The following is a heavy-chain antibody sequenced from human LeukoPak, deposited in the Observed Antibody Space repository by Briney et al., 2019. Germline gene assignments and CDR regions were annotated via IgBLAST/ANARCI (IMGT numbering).Heavy chain of an antibody. CDR1: GFTLSSYW. D-gene: IGHD5-12*01. V-gene: IGHV3-74*01. CDR3: AGKWPLDY. CDR2: INSDGSST. J-gene: IGHJ4*02. Sequence: PGGSLRLSCAASGFTLSSYWMHWVRQAPGKGLVWVSRINSDGSSTSYADSVKGRFTISRDNAKNTVYLQMNSLRADDTAVYCCAGKWPLDYWGQGTLVTVSS.